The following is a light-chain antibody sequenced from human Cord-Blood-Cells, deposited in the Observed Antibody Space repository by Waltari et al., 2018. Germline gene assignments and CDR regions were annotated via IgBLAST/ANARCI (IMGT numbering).Light chain of an antibody. CDR1: QSISSN. J-gene: IGKJ2*01. Sequence: EIQMTQSPSSLSASVGDRVTITCRASQSISSNLNWYQQKPGKAPKLLIYAASSLQSGVPSRFSGSGSGTDFTLTISSLQPEDFATYYCQQSYSTPYTFGQGTKLEIK. CDR3: QQSYSTPYT. V-gene: IGKV1-39*01. CDR2: AAS.